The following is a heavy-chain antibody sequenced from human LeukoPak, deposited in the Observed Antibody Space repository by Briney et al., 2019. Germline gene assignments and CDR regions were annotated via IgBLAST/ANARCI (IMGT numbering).Heavy chain of an antibody. CDR1: GFTFSDYY. Sequence: GRSLRLSCAASGFTFSDYYMSWIRQAPGKGLEWVSYISSSGSTIYYADSVKGRFTISRDNAKNSLYLQMNSLRAEDTAVYYCARGSLYDSSGYYYGYWGQGTLVTVSS. V-gene: IGHV3-11*01. D-gene: IGHD3-22*01. J-gene: IGHJ4*02. CDR2: ISSSGSTI. CDR3: ARGSLYDSSGYYYGY.